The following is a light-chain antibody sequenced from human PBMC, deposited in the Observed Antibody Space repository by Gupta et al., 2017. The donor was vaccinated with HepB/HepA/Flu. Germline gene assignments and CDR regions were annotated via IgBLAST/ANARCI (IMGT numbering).Light chain of an antibody. CDR1: QSISSY. CDR2: AAS. V-gene: IGKV1-39*01. J-gene: IGKJ5*01. CDR3: QQSDSNVHT. Sequence: DIQMTQSPSSLSASVGDRVTITCRTSQSISSYLNWHQQKPGKAPKLLIYAASSLESGVPSRFSGTGSGTYFTLTISRLQPEDFATYYCQQSDSNVHTFGQGTRLEIK.